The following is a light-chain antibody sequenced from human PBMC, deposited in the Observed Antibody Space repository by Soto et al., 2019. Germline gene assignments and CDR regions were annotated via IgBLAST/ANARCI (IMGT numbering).Light chain of an antibody. V-gene: IGKV3-15*01. J-gene: IGKJ3*01. Sequence: EIVMTQSPATLSVSPGERATLSCRASQSVSSDLAWFQQTPGQAPRLLIYGASTRAPGIPARFSGSGSGTEFTLTISSLQSEDFAVYYCQQYSNWAPITFGPGTKVDIK. CDR2: GAS. CDR3: QQYSNWAPIT. CDR1: QSVSSD.